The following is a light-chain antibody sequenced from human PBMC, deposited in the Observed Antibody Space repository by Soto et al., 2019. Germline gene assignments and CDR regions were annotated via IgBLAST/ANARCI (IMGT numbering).Light chain of an antibody. Sequence: QSALTQPASVSGSPGQSIAISWTGTSSDVGKYSYVSWFQQYPGNAPKLMIYEVSNRPSGVSNRFSGSKSGNTASLTISGLQGEDEADYSCSSFTNSSTWVFGGGTKLTVL. J-gene: IGLJ3*02. CDR1: SSDVGKYSY. V-gene: IGLV2-14*01. CDR3: SSFTNSSTWV. CDR2: EVS.